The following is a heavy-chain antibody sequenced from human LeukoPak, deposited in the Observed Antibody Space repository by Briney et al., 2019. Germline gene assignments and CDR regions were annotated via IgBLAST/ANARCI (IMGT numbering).Heavy chain of an antibody. Sequence: GRSLRLSCAASAFTFTSFWMNWVRQPPGKGLEWVSGISLDGATTYYAGSVEGRYTISRDNSKNTLYLQMNSLRADDTAVYYCVKDHGWLLYSWGEGTLVTVSS. J-gene: IGHJ4*02. CDR1: AFTFTSFW. D-gene: IGHD3-9*01. V-gene: IGHV3-23*01. CDR3: VKDHGWLLYS. CDR2: ISLDGATT.